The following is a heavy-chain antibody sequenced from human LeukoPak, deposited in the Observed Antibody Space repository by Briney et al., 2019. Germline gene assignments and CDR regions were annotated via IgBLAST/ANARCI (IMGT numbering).Heavy chain of an antibody. CDR2: ISSRSSYI. Sequence: PGGSLRLSCAASGFTFSSYSMNWVRQAPGKGLEWVTSISSRSSYIDYADSLKGRFTISRDNAKNSLYLQMNSLRAEDTAVYYCARVFYYGPGSESLDYWGQGTLVTVSS. J-gene: IGHJ4*02. CDR1: GFTFSSYS. D-gene: IGHD3-10*01. V-gene: IGHV3-21*01. CDR3: ARVFYYGPGSESLDY.